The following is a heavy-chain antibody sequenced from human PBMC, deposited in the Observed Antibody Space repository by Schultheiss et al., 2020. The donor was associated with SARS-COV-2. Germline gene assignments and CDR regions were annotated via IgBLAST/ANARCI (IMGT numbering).Heavy chain of an antibody. V-gene: IGHV2-70*12. Sequence: SGPTLVKPTQTLTLTCTFSGFSLSTSGVGVGWIRQPPGKALEWLARIDWDDDKYYSTSLKSRLTITKDTSKNQVVLTMTNMDPVDTATYYCAHTRYQLLFGEWGQGTLVTVSS. J-gene: IGHJ4*02. CDR1: GFSLSTSGVG. CDR3: AHTRYQLLFGE. CDR2: IDWDDDK. D-gene: IGHD2-2*01.